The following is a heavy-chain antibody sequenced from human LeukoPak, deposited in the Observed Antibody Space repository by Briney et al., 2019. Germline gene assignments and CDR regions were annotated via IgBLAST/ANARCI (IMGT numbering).Heavy chain of an antibody. CDR3: AKGEGGSCSSSSCSTYFDY. CDR1: GFTFSTYA. Sequence: GGSLRLSCAASGFTFSTYAMNWVRQAPGKGLEWVSSISGGDESTYNADSVKGRFIISRDNSKNTLYMQMNGLRAEDTAIYYCAKGEGGSCSSSSCSTYFDYWGQGTLVTVSS. V-gene: IGHV3-23*01. D-gene: IGHD2-15*01. CDR2: ISGGDEST. J-gene: IGHJ4*02.